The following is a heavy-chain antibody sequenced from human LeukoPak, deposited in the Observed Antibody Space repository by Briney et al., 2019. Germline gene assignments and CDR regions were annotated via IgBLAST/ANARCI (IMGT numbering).Heavy chain of an antibody. V-gene: IGHV4-39*01. D-gene: IGHD3-22*01. CDR2: IYYSGST. Sequence: SETLSLTCTVSGGSISSSSYYWGWIRQPPGKGLEWIGSIYYSGSTYYNPSLKSRVTISVDTSKNQFSLKLSSVTAADTAVYYCARQAGWLNYYYYGMDVWGQGTTVTVSS. CDR1: GGSISSSSYY. CDR3: ARQAGWLNYYYYGMDV. J-gene: IGHJ6*02.